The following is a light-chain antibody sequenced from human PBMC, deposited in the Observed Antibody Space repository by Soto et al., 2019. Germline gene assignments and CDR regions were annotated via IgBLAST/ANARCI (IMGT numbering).Light chain of an antibody. CDR2: GAS. Sequence: DIQLTQSPYFLSASVGARVALTCLASQGIRHYLAWYQQKPGKAPSLLMYGASTLQSGVPSRFSGSGSGTEFTLTISSLQPEDVATYFCQQVYGHPPAFGPGTRLEI. CDR1: QGIRHY. V-gene: IGKV1-9*01. CDR3: QQVYGHPPA. J-gene: IGKJ5*01.